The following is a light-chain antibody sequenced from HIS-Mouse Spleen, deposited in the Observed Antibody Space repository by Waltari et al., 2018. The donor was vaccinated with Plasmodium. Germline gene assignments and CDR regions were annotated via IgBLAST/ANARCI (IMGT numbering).Light chain of an antibody. CDR3: QQYGSSPYT. J-gene: IGKJ2*01. V-gene: IGKV3-20*01. Sequence: EIVLTQSPGTLSLSPGERATLSCRASQSVSSSYLAWYQQKPGQAPRLLIDGASSRATGIPYRFSGSGSGTDFTLTISRLEPEDFAVYYCQQYGSSPYTFGQGTKLEIK. CDR2: GAS. CDR1: QSVSSSY.